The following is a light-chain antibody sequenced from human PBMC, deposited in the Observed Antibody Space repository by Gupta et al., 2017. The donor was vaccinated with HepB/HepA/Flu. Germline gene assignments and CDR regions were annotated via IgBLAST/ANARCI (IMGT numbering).Light chain of an antibody. V-gene: IGLV3-1*01. CDR1: NLGEKY. CDR3: QAWDSSTVV. CDR2: QES. J-gene: IGLJ2*01. Sequence: SYELTQPPSVCVSPGQTASITCSGDNLGEKYACWYQQKPGQSPVLVIYQESKRPSGIPERFSGSNSGNTATLTISGTQAMDEADYYCQAWDSSTVVFGGGTKLTVL.